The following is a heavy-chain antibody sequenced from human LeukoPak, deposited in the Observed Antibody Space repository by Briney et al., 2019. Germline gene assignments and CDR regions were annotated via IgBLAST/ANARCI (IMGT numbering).Heavy chain of an antibody. V-gene: IGHV3-23*01. D-gene: IGHD3-10*01. CDR2: ISGSGGST. CDR3: AKTTMVRGVPGY. Sequence: GGSLRLSCAASGFTFSSYAMSWVRQAPGKGMEWVSAISGSGGSTYYADSVTGRFTNSRDNSKNTLYLQMTSLRAEDTAVYYCAKTTMVRGVPGYWGQGTLVTVSS. CDR1: GFTFSSYA. J-gene: IGHJ4*02.